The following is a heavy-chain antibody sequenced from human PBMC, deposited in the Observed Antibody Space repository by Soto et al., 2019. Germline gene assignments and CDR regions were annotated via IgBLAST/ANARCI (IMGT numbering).Heavy chain of an antibody. CDR2: IYYSGST. CDR3: ARAVDTAMVKGIQLDY. J-gene: IGHJ4*02. CDR1: GGSVSSGSYY. V-gene: IGHV4-61*01. Sequence: SQTLSLTCTVSGGSVSSGSYYWSWIRQPPGKGLEWIGYIYYSGSTNYNPSLKSRVTISVDTSKNQFSLKLSSVTAADTAVYYCARAVDTAMVKGIQLDYWGQGTLVTVSS. D-gene: IGHD5-18*01.